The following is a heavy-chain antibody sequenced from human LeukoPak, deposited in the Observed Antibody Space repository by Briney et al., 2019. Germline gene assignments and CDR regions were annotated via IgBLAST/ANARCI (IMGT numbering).Heavy chain of an antibody. Sequence: PSETLSLTCTVSGGSISSYYWSWIRQPPGKGLEWIWCIYYSGSTNYNPSLKSRVTISVDTSKNQFSLKLSSVTAADTAVYYCARRVTMIGRLRFDPGSQGTLVTVYS. CDR3: ARRVTMIGRLRFDP. D-gene: IGHD3-22*01. J-gene: IGHJ5*02. CDR2: IYYSGST. V-gene: IGHV4-59*01. CDR1: GGSISSYY.